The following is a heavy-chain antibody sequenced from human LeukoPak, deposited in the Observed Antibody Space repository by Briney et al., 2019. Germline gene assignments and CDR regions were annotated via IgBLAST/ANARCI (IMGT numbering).Heavy chain of an antibody. J-gene: IGHJ4*02. CDR3: ARGHPLVLRFLEWLSPVDY. Sequence: ASVTVSCTASGYTFTSYYMHWVRQAPGQGLEWMGIINPSGGSTSYAQKFQGRVTMTRDMSTSTVYMELSSLRSEDTAVYYCARGHPLVLRFLEWLSPVDYWGQGTLVTVSS. CDR1: GYTFTSYY. V-gene: IGHV1-46*01. D-gene: IGHD3-3*01. CDR2: INPSGGST.